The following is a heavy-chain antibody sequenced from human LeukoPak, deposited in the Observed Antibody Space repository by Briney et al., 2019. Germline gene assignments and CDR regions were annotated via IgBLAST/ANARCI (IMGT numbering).Heavy chain of an antibody. J-gene: IGHJ6*03. Sequence: GGSLTLSCAASGLTFTDYDMGWVRQAPGKGPEWVANIKQDGSEKYYVDSVKGRFTISRDNSKNTLYLQMNSLRAEDTAVYYCAKDHPVPYYMDVWGKGTTVTVSS. CDR3: AKDHPVPYYMDV. D-gene: IGHD6-6*01. V-gene: IGHV3-7*01. CDR1: GLTFTDYD. CDR2: IKQDGSEK.